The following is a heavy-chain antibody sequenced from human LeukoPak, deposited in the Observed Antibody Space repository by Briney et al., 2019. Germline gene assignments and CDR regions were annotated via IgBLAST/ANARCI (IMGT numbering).Heavy chain of an antibody. CDR1: GFTFSSYW. V-gene: IGHV3-7*01. J-gene: IGHJ4*02. D-gene: IGHD3-10*01. CDR2: IKQDGSEK. CDR3: ARGPAVYYYGSGSYYKY. Sequence: PGGSLRLSCAASGFTFSSYWMSWVRQAPGKGLEWVANIKQDGSEKYYVDSVKGRFTISRDNAKNSLYLQMNSLRAEDTAVYYCARGPAVYYYGSGSYYKYWGQGTLVTVSS.